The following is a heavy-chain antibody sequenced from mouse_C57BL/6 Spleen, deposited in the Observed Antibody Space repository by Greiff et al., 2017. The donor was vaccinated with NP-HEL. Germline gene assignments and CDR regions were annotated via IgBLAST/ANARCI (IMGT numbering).Heavy chain of an antibody. D-gene: IGHD1-1*01. V-gene: IGHV2-6*01. Sequence: QVQLKESGPGLVAPSQSLSITCTVSGFSLTSYGVDWVRQSPGKGLEWLGVIWGVGSTNYNSALKSRLSISKDNSKSHVFLKMNRLQTDDTAMYYCASGYYGTLFAYWGQGTLVTVSA. CDR1: GFSLTSYG. CDR2: IWGVGST. J-gene: IGHJ3*01. CDR3: ASGYYGTLFAY.